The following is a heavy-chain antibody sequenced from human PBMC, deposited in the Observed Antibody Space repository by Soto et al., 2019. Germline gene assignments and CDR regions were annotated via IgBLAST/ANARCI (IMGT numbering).Heavy chain of an antibody. D-gene: IGHD3-10*01. CDR3: AHIHITMVRGVIPFDY. V-gene: IGHV2-5*02. J-gene: IGHJ4*02. CDR2: IYWDDDK. Sequence: QITLKESGPTLVKPTQTLTLTCTFSGFSLSTSGVGVGWIRQPPGKALEWLALIYWDDDKRYSPSLKSRLTITKDTSKNQVVLTMTNMDPVDTATYYCAHIHITMVRGVIPFDYWGQGTLVTVSS. CDR1: GFSLSTSGVG.